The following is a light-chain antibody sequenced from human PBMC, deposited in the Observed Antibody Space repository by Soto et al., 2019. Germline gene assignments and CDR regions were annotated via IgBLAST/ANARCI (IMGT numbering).Light chain of an antibody. CDR1: SSDVGGYNY. CDR2: DVS. V-gene: IGLV2-14*01. Sequence: QSVLTQPASVSGSPGQSITISCTGTSSDVGGYNYVSWYQQHPGKAPKLMIYDVSNRPSGVSNRFSVSKSGNTASLTISGHQAEGEADYYCRSYTSSSTNVIGSGTKVTIL. J-gene: IGLJ1*01. CDR3: RSYTSSSTNV.